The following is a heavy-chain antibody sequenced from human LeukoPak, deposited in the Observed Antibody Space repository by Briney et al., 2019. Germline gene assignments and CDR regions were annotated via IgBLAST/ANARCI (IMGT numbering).Heavy chain of an antibody. V-gene: IGHV4-39*02. CDR2: IYYSGST. J-gene: IGHJ4*02. D-gene: IGHD3-10*01. CDR3: AREAPYYGSGSFDY. CDR1: GGSISSSSYY. Sequence: SETLSLTCTVSGGSISSSSYYWGWIRQPPGKGLEWIGSIYYSGSTYYNPSLKSRVTISVDTSRNQFSLKLSSVTAADTAVYYCAREAPYYGSGSFDYWGQGTLVTVSS.